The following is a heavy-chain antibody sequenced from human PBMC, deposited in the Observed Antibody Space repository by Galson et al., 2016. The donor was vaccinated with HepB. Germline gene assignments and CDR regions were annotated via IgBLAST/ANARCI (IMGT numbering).Heavy chain of an antibody. CDR2: ISGDSDTI. CDR1: GFTFRTFS. Sequence: SLRLSCAASGFTFRTFSMDWVRQAPGKGLEWVSYISGDSDTIYYADSVKSRFTISRDNAKSSLNLQMNALRDEDTAVYYCARGLYSNSFDLWGQGTPVTVS. J-gene: IGHJ5*02. D-gene: IGHD4-11*01. V-gene: IGHV3-48*02. CDR3: ARGLYSNSFDL.